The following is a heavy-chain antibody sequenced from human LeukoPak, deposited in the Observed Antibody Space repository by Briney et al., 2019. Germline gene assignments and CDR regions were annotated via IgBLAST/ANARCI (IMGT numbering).Heavy chain of an antibody. CDR3: ARDWGLGPYDAFDI. CDR1: GDSISSGRYF. D-gene: IGHD3-16*01. CDR2: IYTSGST. Sequence: PSETLSLTCTVSGDSISSGRYFWSWIRQPAGKGLEWIGRIYTSGSTNYNPSLKSRVTMSVDTSKNQYSLKLSSVTAADTAVYYCARDWGLGPYDAFDIWGQGTMVTVSS. J-gene: IGHJ3*02. V-gene: IGHV4-61*02.